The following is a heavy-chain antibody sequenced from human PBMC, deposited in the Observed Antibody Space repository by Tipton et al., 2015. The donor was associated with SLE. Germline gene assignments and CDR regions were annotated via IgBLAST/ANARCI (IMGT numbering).Heavy chain of an antibody. CDR2: ITDGGDT. Sequence: SLRLSCTASGFSFGDYAMSWVRQAPGKGLEWVSAITDGGDTYYADSVKGRFTISRDNSQNTLYLQMNSLRAEDTAVYYCAKRRAYGVSPHFDYWGQGTLVTVSS. J-gene: IGHJ4*02. CDR3: AKRRAYGVSPHFDY. CDR1: GFSFGDYA. V-gene: IGHV3-23*01. D-gene: IGHD4-17*01.